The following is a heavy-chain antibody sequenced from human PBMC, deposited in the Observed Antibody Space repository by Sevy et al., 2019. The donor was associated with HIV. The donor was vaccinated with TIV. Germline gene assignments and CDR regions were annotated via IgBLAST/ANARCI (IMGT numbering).Heavy chain of an antibody. CDR1: GYTFTSYG. CDR3: ARDRAMAEFDY. J-gene: IGHJ4*02. Sequence: GSVKVSCKASGYTFTSYGISWVRQAPRQGLERMGWISAYNGNTNYAQKLQGRVTMTTDTSTSTAYMELRNLRSDDTAVHYCARDRAMAEFDYWGQGTLVTVSS. CDR2: ISAYNGNT. D-gene: IGHD5-18*01. V-gene: IGHV1-18*01.